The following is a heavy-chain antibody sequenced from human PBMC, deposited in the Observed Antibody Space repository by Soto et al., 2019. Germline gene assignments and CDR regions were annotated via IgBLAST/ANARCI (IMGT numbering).Heavy chain of an antibody. CDR3: ARDGGRHSGGIDY. CDR2: IIPIFGTA. V-gene: IGHV1-69*01. CDR1: GGTFSSYS. D-gene: IGHD1-26*01. Sequence: QVQLVQSGAEVKKPGSSVKVSCKASGGTFSSYSSNWVRQAPGQGLEWMGEIIPIFGTANYAQKCQGRVTITADESTSTAYMELSSLRSEDTAVYYCARDGGRHSGGIDYWGQGTLVTVSS. J-gene: IGHJ4*02.